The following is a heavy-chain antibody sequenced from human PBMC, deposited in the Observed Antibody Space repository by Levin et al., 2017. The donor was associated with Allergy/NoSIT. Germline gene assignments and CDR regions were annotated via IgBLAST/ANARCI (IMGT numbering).Heavy chain of an antibody. CDR1: GGSTGSGSYY. J-gene: IGHJ1*01. CDR3: ASGRRDRYFQH. Sequence: SQTLSLTCSVSGGSTGSGSYYWSWIRQPAGKGLEWIGRVYTTGSTKYNPSLKSRVTISIDTSKNQFSLKLSSVTAADTAVYYCASGRRDRYFQHWGQGTLVTVSS. CDR2: VYTTGST. V-gene: IGHV4-61*02.